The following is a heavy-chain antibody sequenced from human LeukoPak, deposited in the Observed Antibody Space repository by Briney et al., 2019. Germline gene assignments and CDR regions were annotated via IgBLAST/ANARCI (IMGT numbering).Heavy chain of an antibody. Sequence: PGGSLRLSCTASGFAFSSYWMHWVRLTPGKGLVWVSRINSDGGTTNYADSVKGRFTISRDNAKNTLYLQISSLRAEDMAVYFCARSIVGATTWFDYWGQGTLVAVSS. CDR2: INSDGGTT. V-gene: IGHV3-74*01. J-gene: IGHJ4*02. CDR1: GFAFSSYW. CDR3: ARSIVGATTWFDY. D-gene: IGHD1-26*01.